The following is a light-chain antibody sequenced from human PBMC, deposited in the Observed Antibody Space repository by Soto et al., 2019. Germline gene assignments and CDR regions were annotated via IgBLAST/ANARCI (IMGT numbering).Light chain of an antibody. CDR3: SSYTSSSTPYV. Sequence: XSVLTQPASVSGSPGQSITISCTGTSSDVGGYNYVSWYQQHPVKAPKLMIYDVTNRPSGVSDRFSGSKSGNTASLTISGLQAEDEADYYCSSYTSSSTPYVFGTGTKVTVL. CDR1: SSDVGGYNY. V-gene: IGLV2-14*01. J-gene: IGLJ1*01. CDR2: DVT.